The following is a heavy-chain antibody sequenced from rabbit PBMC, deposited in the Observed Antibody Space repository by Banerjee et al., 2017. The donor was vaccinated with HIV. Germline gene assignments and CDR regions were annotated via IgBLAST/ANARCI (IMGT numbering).Heavy chain of an antibody. V-gene: IGHV1S43*01. CDR2: IGTSSGNT. Sequence: QSLEESGGDLVKPGASLTLTCTASGFSFSNKYVMCWVRQAPGKGLDLIACIGTSSGNTYYASWVNGRFTISRSTSLNTVDLQMTSLTAADTATYFCARGNGNGYWDVFDLWGQGTL. D-gene: IGHD6-1*01. CDR1: GFSFSNKYV. J-gene: IGHJ4*01. CDR3: ARGNGNGYWDVFDL.